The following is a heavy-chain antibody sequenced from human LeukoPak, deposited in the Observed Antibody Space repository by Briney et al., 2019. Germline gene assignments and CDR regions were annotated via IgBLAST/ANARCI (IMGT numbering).Heavy chain of an antibody. CDR2: IYYSGST. D-gene: IGHD1-1*01. CDR3: ATGTGHYYYYYYMDV. Sequence: SETLSLTCAVYGGSFSGYHWNWIRQPPGKGLEWIGSIYYSGSTYYNPSLKSRVTISVDTSKNQFSLKLSSVTAADTAIYYCATGTGHYYYYYYMDVWGKGTTVTVSS. J-gene: IGHJ6*03. V-gene: IGHV4-34*01. CDR1: GGSFSGYH.